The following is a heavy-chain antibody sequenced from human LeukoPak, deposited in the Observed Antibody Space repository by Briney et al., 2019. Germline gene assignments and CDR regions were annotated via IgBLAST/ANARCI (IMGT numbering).Heavy chain of an antibody. CDR2: INTDGSAT. Sequence: PGGSLRLSCAVSDFLFSSYWMHWVRRAPGKGLVWVSRINTDGSATTYADSVKGRFTISRDNAKNTLYLQMKSLRAEDTAVYYCARAQYGWFDPWGQGTLVTVSS. V-gene: IGHV3-74*03. CDR3: ARAQYGWFDP. D-gene: IGHD2/OR15-2a*01. CDR1: DFLFSSYW. J-gene: IGHJ5*02.